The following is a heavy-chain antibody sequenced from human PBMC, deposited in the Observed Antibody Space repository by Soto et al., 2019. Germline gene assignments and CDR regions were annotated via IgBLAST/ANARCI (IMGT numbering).Heavy chain of an antibody. D-gene: IGHD3-22*01. Sequence: QVQLVESGGGVVQPGRSLRLSCLASGLTFSTYTLHWVRQAPGKGLEWVALVLDDGSDKFYADSVKGRFTISRDNSKSALYLQMNSLRTEDTAVYYCSAVNSSGYSFDFWGQGTLVTVSS. CDR2: VLDDGSDK. V-gene: IGHV3-30*14. CDR1: GLTFSTYT. CDR3: SAVNSSGYSFDF. J-gene: IGHJ4*02.